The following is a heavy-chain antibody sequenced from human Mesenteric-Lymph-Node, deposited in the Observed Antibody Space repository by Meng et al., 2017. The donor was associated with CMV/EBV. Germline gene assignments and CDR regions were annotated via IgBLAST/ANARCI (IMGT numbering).Heavy chain of an antibody. V-gene: IGHV3-23*03. J-gene: IGHJ4*02. Sequence: LSLTCAASGFTFTTYAMSWVRQAPGKGLEWVSVIYSGDGGTYYANSVKGRFTTSRDNSKNTLYLQLNGLRAEDTAVYFCVKGQTGTSGDWGQGTLVTVLL. D-gene: IGHD1-14*01. CDR3: VKGQTGTSGD. CDR1: GFTFTTYA. CDR2: IYSGDGGT.